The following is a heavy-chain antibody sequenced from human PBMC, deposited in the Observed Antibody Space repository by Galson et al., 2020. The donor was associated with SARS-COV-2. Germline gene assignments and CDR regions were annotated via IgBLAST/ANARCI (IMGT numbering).Heavy chain of an antibody. Sequence: GGSLRLSCAASRFTFSDYYMSWIRQAPGKGLEWVSFISSSRYTNYADSVKGRFTISRDNAKNSLYLQMNSLRADDTAVYYCARGHHDYEGSSFDSWGQGTLVTVSS. CDR1: RFTFSDYY. D-gene: IGHD4-17*01. V-gene: IGHV3-11*06. CDR2: ISSSRYT. CDR3: ARGHHDYEGSSFDS. J-gene: IGHJ4*02.